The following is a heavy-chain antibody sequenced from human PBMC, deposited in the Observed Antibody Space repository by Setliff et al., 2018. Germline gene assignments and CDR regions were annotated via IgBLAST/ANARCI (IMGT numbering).Heavy chain of an antibody. Sequence: GGSLRLSCAASGFTFSSYGMHWVRQAPGKGLEWVAFIRYGGSNKYYADSVKGRFTISRDNSKNTLYLQMNSLRAEDTAVYYCARDRWKVMVNKGDDAFDLWGQGTMVTVS. V-gene: IGHV3-30*02. J-gene: IGHJ3*01. CDR2: IRYGGSNK. CDR1: GFTFSSYG. D-gene: IGHD5-18*01. CDR3: ARDRWKVMVNKGDDAFDL.